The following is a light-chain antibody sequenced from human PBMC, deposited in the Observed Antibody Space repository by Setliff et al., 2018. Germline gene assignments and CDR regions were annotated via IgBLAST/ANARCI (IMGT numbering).Light chain of an antibody. CDR3: QSYDSSLSGYV. V-gene: IGLV1-40*01. J-gene: IGLJ1*01. Sequence: QSALTQPPSVSGAPGQRVTISCTGSSSNIGAGYDVHWYQQLPGTAPKLLIYGSTNRPSGVPDRFTGSKSGTSASLAITGLQAEDEADYYCQSYDSSLSGYVFGTGTKGTVL. CDR1: SSNIGAGYD. CDR2: GST.